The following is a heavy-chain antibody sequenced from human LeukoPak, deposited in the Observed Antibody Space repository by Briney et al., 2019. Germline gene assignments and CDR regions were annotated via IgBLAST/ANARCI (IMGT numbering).Heavy chain of an antibody. CDR1: GYRFTSYW. J-gene: IGHJ6*02. D-gene: IGHD3-22*01. CDR3: ARVNYYDSSGHYYYYYGMDV. Sequence: LGESLKISCKGSGYRFTSYWIGWVRQMPGKGLEWMGIIYPGDSDTRYSPSFQGQVTISADKSISTAYLQWSSLKASDTAMYYCARVNYYDSSGHYYYYYGMDVWGQGTTVTVSS. V-gene: IGHV5-51*01. CDR2: IYPGDSDT.